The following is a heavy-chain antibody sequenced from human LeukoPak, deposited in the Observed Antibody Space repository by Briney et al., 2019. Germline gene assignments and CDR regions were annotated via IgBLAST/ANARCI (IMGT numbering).Heavy chain of an antibody. CDR2: FDPEDGET. D-gene: IGHD5-18*01. CDR1: GYTLTELS. Sequence: ASVKVSCKVSGYTLTELSMHWVRQAPGKGLEWMGGFDPEDGETIYAQKFQGRVTMAEDTSTDTAYMELSSLRSEDTAVFYCATDPSGYSYGYYFDYWGQGTLVTVSS. V-gene: IGHV1-24*01. J-gene: IGHJ4*02. CDR3: ATDPSGYSYGYYFDY.